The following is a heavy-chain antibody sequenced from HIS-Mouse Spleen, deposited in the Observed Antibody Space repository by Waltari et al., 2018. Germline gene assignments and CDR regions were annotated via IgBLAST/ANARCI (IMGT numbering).Heavy chain of an antibody. V-gene: IGHV4-39*07. CDR3: AREIPYSSSWYDWYFDL. CDR2: IYYSGST. CDR1: GGSISSSSYY. D-gene: IGHD6-13*01. Sequence: QLQLQESGPGLVKPSETLSLTCTVSGGSISSSSYYWGWLRQPPGKGLGWIGSIYYSGSTSYNPSLKSRVTIAVDTSKNQFSLKLSSGTAADTAVYYCAREIPYSSSWYDWYFDLWGRGTLVTVSS. J-gene: IGHJ2*01.